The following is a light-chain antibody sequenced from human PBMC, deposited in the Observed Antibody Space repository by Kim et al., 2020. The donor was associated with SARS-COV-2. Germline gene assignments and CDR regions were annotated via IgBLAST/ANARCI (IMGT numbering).Light chain of an antibody. CDR2: GKS. V-gene: IGLV3-19*01. Sequence: LGRTVRITCQGDSLRSYFANWYQQKPGQAPVLVIYGKSNRPSGIPDRFSGYSSGNTASLTITGAQAEDEADYYCISRDSSGDQFVFGGGTKVTVL. CDR3: ISRDSSGDQFV. CDR1: SLRSYF. J-gene: IGLJ1*01.